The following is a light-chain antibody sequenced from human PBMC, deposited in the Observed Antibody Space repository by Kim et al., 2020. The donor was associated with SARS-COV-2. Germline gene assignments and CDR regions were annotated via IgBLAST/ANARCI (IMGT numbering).Light chain of an antibody. Sequence: EIVLTQSPATLSLSPGERATLSCRASQTVSSTYLAWYQQKPGQAPRLLISGASSRATGIPDRFSGSVSGTDFTLTTSRLEPEDSAVYYCQQYGNSPWTFGQGTKLEI. V-gene: IGKV3-20*01. CDR3: QQYGNSPWT. CDR1: QTVSSTY. J-gene: IGKJ2*02. CDR2: GAS.